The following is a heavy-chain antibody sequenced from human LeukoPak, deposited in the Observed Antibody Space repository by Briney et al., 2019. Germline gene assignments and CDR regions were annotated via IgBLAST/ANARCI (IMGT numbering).Heavy chain of an antibody. CDR1: GGTFSSYA. D-gene: IGHD2-15*01. J-gene: IGHJ4*02. Sequence: SVKVSSKASGGTFSSYAISWVRQAPGQGLEWMGGVIPIFGTANYAQKFQGRVTITADESTSTAYMELSSLRSEDTAVYYCARSRYCSGGSCYYDYWGQGTLVTVSS. CDR2: VIPIFGTA. V-gene: IGHV1-69*01. CDR3: ARSRYCSGGSCYYDY.